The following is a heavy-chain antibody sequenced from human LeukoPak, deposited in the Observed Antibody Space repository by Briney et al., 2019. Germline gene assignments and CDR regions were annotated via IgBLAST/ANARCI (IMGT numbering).Heavy chain of an antibody. CDR1: GGTFSSYA. J-gene: IGHJ3*02. CDR2: IIPIFGTA. D-gene: IGHD5-24*01. V-gene: IGHV1-69*13. CDR3: ARDQSYPLRWLQLRGNAFDI. Sequence: GASVNVSCKASGGTFSSYAISWVRQAPGQGLEWMGGIIPIFGTANYAQKFQGRVTITADESTSTAYMELSSLRSEDTAVYYCARDQSYPLRWLQLRGNAFDIWAKGQWSPSLQ.